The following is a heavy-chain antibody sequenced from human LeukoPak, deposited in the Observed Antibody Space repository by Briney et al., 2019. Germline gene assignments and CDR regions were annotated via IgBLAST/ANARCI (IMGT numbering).Heavy chain of an antibody. Sequence: GGSLRLSCAASGFTFSSHSMNWVRQAPGKGLEWVSSISSSSSYIYYADSVKGRFTISRDNAKNSLYLQMNSLRAEDTAVYYCARDGGYHPVDYWGQGTLVTVSS. CDR2: ISSSSSYI. D-gene: IGHD2-15*01. V-gene: IGHV3-21*01. J-gene: IGHJ4*02. CDR1: GFTFSSHS. CDR3: ARDGGYHPVDY.